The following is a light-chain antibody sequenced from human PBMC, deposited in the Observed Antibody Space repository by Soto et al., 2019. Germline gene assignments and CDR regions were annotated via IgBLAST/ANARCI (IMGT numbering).Light chain of an antibody. J-gene: IGLJ1*01. CDR2: DVS. V-gene: IGLV2-8*01. Sequence: QSSLTQPPSASGSPGQSVTISCTGTSSDVGAYNFVSWYQQHPGKAPKLMIYDVSQRPSWVPDRFSASKSGNTASLTVSGPRPGDEGNCYCISHAGPTTPFVFGPGTK. CDR3: ISHAGPTTPFV. CDR1: SSDVGAYNF.